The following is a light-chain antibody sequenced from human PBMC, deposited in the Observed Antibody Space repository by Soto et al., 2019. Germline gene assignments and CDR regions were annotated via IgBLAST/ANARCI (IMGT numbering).Light chain of an antibody. CDR2: MSS. J-gene: IGKJ1*01. CDR1: QDLDNW. Sequence: ILMSQSPSSLSASVGDRVAITCRARQDLDNWLAWYQQKPGKAPQILIYMSSTLKPGVPLKFSGFGSGTEYTLTITGLQPDYLSTYYCQQYSSYWTFSQGTTVEI. CDR3: QQYSSYWT. V-gene: IGKV1-5*03.